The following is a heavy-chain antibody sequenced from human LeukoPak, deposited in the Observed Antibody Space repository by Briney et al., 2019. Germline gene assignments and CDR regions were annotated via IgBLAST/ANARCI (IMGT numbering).Heavy chain of an antibody. CDR2: ISGRGGTT. CDR1: GFTFSNYA. D-gene: IGHD6-19*01. J-gene: IGHJ5*01. Sequence: GGSLRLSCAASGFTFSNYAMSWVRQAPGKGLEWLSLISGRGGTTYYADSARGRFAISRDNSKNTLYLQMNSLRAEDTAVYYCAKDPSPYTSGWYADSWGQGTLVTVSS. CDR3: AKDPSPYTSGWYADS. V-gene: IGHV3-23*01.